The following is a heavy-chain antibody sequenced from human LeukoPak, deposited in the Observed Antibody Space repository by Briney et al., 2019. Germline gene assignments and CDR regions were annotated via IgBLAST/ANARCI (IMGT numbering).Heavy chain of an antibody. J-gene: IGHJ4*02. CDR3: AKVSGYSSGWVDY. CDR1: GFTFSSYG. V-gene: IGHV3-30*02. Sequence: PGGSLRLSCAASGFTFSSYGMHWARQAPGKGLEWVAFIRYDGSNKYYADSVKGRFTISRDNSKNTLYLQMNSLRAEDTAVYYCAKVSGYSSGWVDYWGQGTLVTVSS. D-gene: IGHD6-19*01. CDR2: IRYDGSNK.